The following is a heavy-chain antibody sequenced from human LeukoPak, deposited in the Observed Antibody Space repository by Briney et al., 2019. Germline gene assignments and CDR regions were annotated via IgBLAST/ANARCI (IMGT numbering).Heavy chain of an antibody. CDR2: INTSGGSP. Sequence: ASVKVSSKASGYTFTTYYMHWVRQTPGHGLDWITMINTSGGSPNNAQKVQGRVTMTRDTSTSTAYMELSSLRSGDTALYYCARGGSEQLSPPFDSWGQGTLVTVSS. D-gene: IGHD3-10*01. V-gene: IGHV1-46*01. CDR3: ARGGSEQLSPPFDS. CDR1: GYTFTTYY. J-gene: IGHJ4*02.